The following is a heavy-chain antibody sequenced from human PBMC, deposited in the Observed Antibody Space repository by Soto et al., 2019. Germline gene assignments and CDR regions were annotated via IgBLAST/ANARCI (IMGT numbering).Heavy chain of an antibody. J-gene: IGHJ6*02. CDR3: AGSGGGYYYGMDV. V-gene: IGHV3-48*03. Sequence: PGGSLRLSCAASGFTFSSYEMNWVRQAPGKRLEWVSYISSSGSTTYYADSVKGRFTISRDNAKNSLYLQMNSLRAEDTAVYYCAGSGGGYYYGMDVWGQGTTVTVSS. D-gene: IGHD6-19*01. CDR2: ISSSGSTT. CDR1: GFTFSSYE.